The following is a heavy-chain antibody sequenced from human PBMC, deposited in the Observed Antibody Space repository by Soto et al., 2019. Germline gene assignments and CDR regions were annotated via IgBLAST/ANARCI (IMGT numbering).Heavy chain of an antibody. D-gene: IGHD6-25*01. CDR2: INPGGGNT. CDR3: ARRKERSGPHYFDY. CDR1: GYTFTSYY. J-gene: IGHJ4*02. Sequence: ASVKVSCKASGYTFTSYYMHWVRQAPGQGLEWMGIINPGGGNTGYAQKFQGRVTVTRNTSISTVYMELSGLRPDDTAVYYCARRKERSGPHYFDYWGQGSQVTVSS. V-gene: IGHV1-46*01.